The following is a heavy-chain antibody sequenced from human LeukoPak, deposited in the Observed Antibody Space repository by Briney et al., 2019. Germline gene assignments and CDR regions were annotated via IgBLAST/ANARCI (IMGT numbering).Heavy chain of an antibody. J-gene: IGHJ4*02. V-gene: IGHV4-39*07. CDR1: GGSISSSSYY. CDR2: IYYSGST. D-gene: IGHD3-22*01. Sequence: SETLSLTCTVSGGSISSSSYYWGWIRQPPGKGLEWIGSIYYSGSTYYNPSLKSQVTISVDTSKNQFSLKLSSVTAADTAVYYCARSKDSSGYYYVSPLGYWGQGTLVTVSS. CDR3: ARSKDSSGYYYVSPLGY.